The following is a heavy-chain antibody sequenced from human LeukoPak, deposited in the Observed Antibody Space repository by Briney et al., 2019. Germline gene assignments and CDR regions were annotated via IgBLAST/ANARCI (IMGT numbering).Heavy chain of an antibody. V-gene: IGHV4-4*07. Sequence: SETLSLTCTVSGGSISSYYWSWIRQPAGKGPEWIGRIYTSGSTNYNPSLKSRVTMSVDTSKNQFSLKLSSVTAADTAVYYCARGVPAAMGGYSSGWYVGNWFDPWGQGTLVTVSS. J-gene: IGHJ5*02. CDR2: IYTSGST. D-gene: IGHD6-19*01. CDR3: ARGVPAAMGGYSSGWYVGNWFDP. CDR1: GGSISSYY.